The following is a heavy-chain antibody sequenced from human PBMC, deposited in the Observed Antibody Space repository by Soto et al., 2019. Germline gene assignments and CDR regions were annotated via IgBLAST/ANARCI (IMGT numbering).Heavy chain of an antibody. CDR1: GFIFSTYA. D-gene: IGHD3-3*01. Sequence: QVQLVDSGGGVVQPGRSLRLSCAASGFIFSTYAMHWVRQAPGKGLEWVAVISYDGSNKYYADSVRGRFTISTDNSRNTIYLQINSLATDDTAVYYCARPGSGYDVLSGQYFYYYHTIDVWGQGTPVTVSS. CDR3: ARPGSGYDVLSGQYFYYYHTIDV. CDR2: ISYDGSNK. J-gene: IGHJ6*02. V-gene: IGHV3-30-3*01.